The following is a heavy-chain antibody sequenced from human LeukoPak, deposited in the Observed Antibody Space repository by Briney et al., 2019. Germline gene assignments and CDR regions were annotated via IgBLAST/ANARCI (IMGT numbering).Heavy chain of an antibody. CDR1: GGSISSSSYY. D-gene: IGHD3-3*01. CDR3: ARHVAFYDSSSFDY. CDR2: IYYSGST. Sequence: SETLSLTCTVSGGSISSSSYYWGWIRQPPGKGLEWIGSIYYSGSTYYNPSLKSRVTISVETSKNQFSLKLSSVTAADTAVYYCARHVAFYDSSSFDYWGQGTLVTVSS. J-gene: IGHJ4*02. V-gene: IGHV4-39*01.